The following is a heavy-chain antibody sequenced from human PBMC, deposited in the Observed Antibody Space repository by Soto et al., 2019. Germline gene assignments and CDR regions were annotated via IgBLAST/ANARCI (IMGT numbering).Heavy chain of an antibody. Sequence: PSETLSLTCTVSGGSISSYYWTWIRQPPGKGLEWIGSVYDSGNTNHNPSLRSRITMLVDMSKNQFSLRLSSVTAADTAVYYCARGTYYADHDLPHDYWGQGTLVTVS. CDR2: VYDSGNT. CDR3: ARGTYYADHDLPHDY. D-gene: IGHD4-17*01. J-gene: IGHJ4*02. CDR1: GGSISSYY. V-gene: IGHV4-59*01.